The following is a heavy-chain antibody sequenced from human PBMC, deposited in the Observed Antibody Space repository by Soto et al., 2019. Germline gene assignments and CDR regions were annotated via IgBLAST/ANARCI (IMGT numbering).Heavy chain of an antibody. CDR2: ISYDGSNK. V-gene: IGHV3-30-3*01. CDR3: ARDDESSSWYGDVGFDP. J-gene: IGHJ5*02. CDR1: GFTFSSYA. Sequence: ESGGGVVQPGRSLRLSCAASGFTFSSYAMHWVRQAPGKGLEWVAVISYDGSNKYYADSVKGRFTISRDNSKNTLYLQMNSLRAEDTAVYYCARDDESSSWYGDVGFDPWGQGTLVTVSS. D-gene: IGHD6-13*01.